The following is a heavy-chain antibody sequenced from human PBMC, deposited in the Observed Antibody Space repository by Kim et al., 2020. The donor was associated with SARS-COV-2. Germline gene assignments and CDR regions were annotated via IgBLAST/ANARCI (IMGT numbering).Heavy chain of an antibody. CDR2: ISYDGSNK. D-gene: IGHD6-19*01. J-gene: IGHJ6*01. CDR3: AKAMGGWSNYYYGMDV. CDR1: GFTFSSYG. Sequence: GGSLRLSCAASGFTFSSYGMHWVRQAQGKGLEWVAVISYDGSNKYYADSVKGRFTISRDNSKNTLYLQMNSLRAEDTAVYYCAKAMGGWSNYYYGMDVWG. V-gene: IGHV3-30*18.